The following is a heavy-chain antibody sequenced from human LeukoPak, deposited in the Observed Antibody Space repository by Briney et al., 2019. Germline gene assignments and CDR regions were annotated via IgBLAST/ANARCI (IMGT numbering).Heavy chain of an antibody. CDR2: IIPILGIA. CDR1: GGTFSSYA. J-gene: IGHJ6*02. Sequence: GASVKVSCKASGGTFSSYAISWVRQAPGQGLEWMGRIIPILGIANYAQKFQGRVTITADKSTSTAYMELSRLRSEDTAVYYCAKRTSITMVRGVIQDSEYYYGMDVWGQGTTVTVSS. V-gene: IGHV1-69*04. D-gene: IGHD3-10*01. CDR3: AKRTSITMVRGVIQDSEYYYGMDV.